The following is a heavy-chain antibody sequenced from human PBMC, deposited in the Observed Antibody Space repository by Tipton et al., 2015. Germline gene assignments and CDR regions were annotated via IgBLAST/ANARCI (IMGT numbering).Heavy chain of an antibody. CDR3: ASVYCSGGGCKYWDLDY. Sequence: RSLRLSCAASGFTFSSYGMHWVRQAPGKGLEWVAVIWNDGSNKYYADPVKGRFTISRDNSKNTLYLQMNSLRAEDTAVYYCASVYCSGGGCKYWDLDYWGQGTLVTVSS. CDR2: IWNDGSNK. CDR1: GFTFSSYG. D-gene: IGHD2-15*01. V-gene: IGHV3-33*01. J-gene: IGHJ4*02.